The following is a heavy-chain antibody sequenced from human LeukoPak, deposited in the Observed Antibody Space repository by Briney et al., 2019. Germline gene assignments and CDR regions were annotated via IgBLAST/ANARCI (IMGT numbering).Heavy chain of an antibody. V-gene: IGHV5-51*01. D-gene: IGHD3-10*01. J-gene: IGHJ3*02. CDR3: ARHYYGSGSYHNEGAFDI. Sequence: GESLKISCKGSGYSFTSYWIGWVRQMPGKGLEWMGIIYPGDSDTRYSPSFQGQVTISADKSISTAYLQWSSLKASDTAMYYCARHYYGSGSYHNEGAFDIRGQGTMVTVSS. CDR2: IYPGDSDT. CDR1: GYSFTSYW.